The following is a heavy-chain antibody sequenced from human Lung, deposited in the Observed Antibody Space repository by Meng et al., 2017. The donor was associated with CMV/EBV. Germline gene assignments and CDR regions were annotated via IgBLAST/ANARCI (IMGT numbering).Heavy chain of an antibody. CDR1: GYTFTSYY. CDR3: ARGAFYYYGMDV. D-gene: IGHD3-10*01. Sequence: AXVXVSXXASGYTFTSYYISWVRQAPGQGLEWMGWITTNSGGTNYAQKFQGRVTMTTDTSISTAYMELSRLRSDDTAVYYCARGAFYYYGMDVWGQGTTVTVSS. CDR2: ITTNSGGT. V-gene: IGHV1-18*04. J-gene: IGHJ6*02.